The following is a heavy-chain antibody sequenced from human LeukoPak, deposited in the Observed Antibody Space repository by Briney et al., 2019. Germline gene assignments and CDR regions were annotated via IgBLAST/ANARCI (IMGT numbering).Heavy chain of an antibody. CDR2: IYPGDSDT. J-gene: IGHJ6*03. Sequence: GESLKISCKGSGYSFTSYWIGWVRQMPGKGLEWMGIIYPGDSDTRYSPSFQGQVTISADKSISTAYLQWSSLEASDTAMYYCARYIPVTAMVTVYYYYMDVWGKGTTVTVSS. V-gene: IGHV5-51*01. CDR1: GYSFTSYW. D-gene: IGHD5-18*01. CDR3: ARYIPVTAMVTVYYYYMDV.